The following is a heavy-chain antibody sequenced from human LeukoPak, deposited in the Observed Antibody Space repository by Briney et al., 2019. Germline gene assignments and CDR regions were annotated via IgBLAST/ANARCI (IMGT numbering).Heavy chain of an antibody. Sequence: SETLSLTCAVYGGSFSGYYWSWIRQPPGKGLEWIGEINHSGSTNYNPSLKSRVTISVDTSRNQFSLNLNSVTAADTAVYYCAKSNGYGLVDIWGQGTMVTVSS. CDR1: GGSFSGYY. CDR2: INHSGST. CDR3: AKSNGYGLVDI. V-gene: IGHV4-34*01. J-gene: IGHJ3*02. D-gene: IGHD3-10*01.